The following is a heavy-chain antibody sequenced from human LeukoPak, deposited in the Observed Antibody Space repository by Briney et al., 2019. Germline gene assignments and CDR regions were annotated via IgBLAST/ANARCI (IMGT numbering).Heavy chain of an antibody. J-gene: IGHJ3*02. CDR1: GGSISSYY. CDR3: ARPGNGAFDI. CDR2: IYYSGST. D-gene: IGHD1-1*01. Sequence: SETLSLTCTVSGGSISSYYWSWIRQPPGKGLEWIIYYSGSTNYSPSLKSRVTISVDTSKNQFSLKLTSVTAADTAVYYCARPGNGAFDIWGQGTMVTVSS. V-gene: IGHV4-59*08.